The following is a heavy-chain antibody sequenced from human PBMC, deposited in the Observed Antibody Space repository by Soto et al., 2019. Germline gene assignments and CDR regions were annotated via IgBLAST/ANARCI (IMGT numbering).Heavy chain of an antibody. D-gene: IGHD5-12*01. CDR3: AHRSRGYAYYFDQ. CDR2: IFWDDDK. V-gene: IGHV2-5*02. J-gene: IGHJ4*02. Sequence: QITLKESGPTLVKPTQTLTLTCSFSGFSLSTRGVGVGWIRQPPGKALEWLALIFWDDDKWYSPSLRSRLTITEDTSKNQLLLIMTNMDPVDTATYYCAHRSRGYAYYFDQWGQGTLVTVSS. CDR1: GFSLSTRGVG.